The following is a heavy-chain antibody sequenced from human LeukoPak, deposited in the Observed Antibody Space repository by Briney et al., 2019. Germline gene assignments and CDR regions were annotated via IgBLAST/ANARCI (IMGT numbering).Heavy chain of an antibody. J-gene: IGHJ5*02. D-gene: IGHD3-9*01. CDR3: ATIVRYFDWLNWFDP. CDR2: MNPNSGNT. CDR1: GYTFTSYD. Sequence: ASVKVSCKASGYTFTSYDINWVRQATGQGLEWMGWMNPNSGNTGYAQKFQGRVTMTRNTSISTAYMELSSLRSEDTAVYYCATIVRYFDWLNWFDPWGQGTLVTVSS. V-gene: IGHV1-8*01.